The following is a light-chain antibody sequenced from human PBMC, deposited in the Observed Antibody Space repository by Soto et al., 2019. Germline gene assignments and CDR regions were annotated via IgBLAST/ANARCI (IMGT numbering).Light chain of an antibody. CDR1: NNDFGSYNR. V-gene: IGLV2-18*02. J-gene: IGLJ1*01. Sequence: QSVLTQPPSLSGSPGQSVTISCTGTNNDFGSYNRVSWYQQPPGTAPKLMIYEVTNRPSGVPDRFSGSKSGNTASLTISGLQAEDEADYYCSSYTSSDTYVFGTGTKVTVL. CDR3: SSYTSSDTYV. CDR2: EVT.